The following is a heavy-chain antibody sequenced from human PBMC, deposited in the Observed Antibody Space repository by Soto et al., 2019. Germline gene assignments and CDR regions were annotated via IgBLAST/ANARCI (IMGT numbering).Heavy chain of an antibody. CDR3: AREFWSGYYFYGMDV. Sequence: GGSLRLSCAASGFTFSSYSMNWVRQAPGKGLEWVSYISSSSSTIYYADSVKGRFTISRDNAKNSLYLQMNSLRDEDTAVYYCAREFWSGYYFYGMDVWGQGTTVTVSS. V-gene: IGHV3-48*02. J-gene: IGHJ6*02. CDR1: GFTFSSYS. CDR2: ISSSSSTI. D-gene: IGHD3-3*01.